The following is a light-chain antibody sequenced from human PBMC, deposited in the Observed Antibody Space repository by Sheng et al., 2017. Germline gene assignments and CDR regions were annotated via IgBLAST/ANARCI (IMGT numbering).Light chain of an antibody. CDR2: DDR. CDR3: QVWESTGDYV. V-gene: IGLV3-21*03. CDR1: RWKYK. J-gene: IGLJ1*01. Sequence: SSVLTQPPSVSVAPGKTATISCGEKRWKYKCPLVPAEARPAPVLVVYDDRDRPSGIPERFSGLQVWADGHPDITGVEAGDEADYYCQVWESTGDYVFGSGTKVTVL.